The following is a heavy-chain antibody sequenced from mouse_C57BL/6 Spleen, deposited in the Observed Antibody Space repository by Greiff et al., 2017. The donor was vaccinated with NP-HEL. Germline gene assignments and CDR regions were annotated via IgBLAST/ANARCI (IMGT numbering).Heavy chain of an antibody. CDR3: ATRYCSGDY. CDR2: IDPSDSYT. J-gene: IGHJ2*01. D-gene: IGHD1-1*01. V-gene: IGHV1-69*01. Sequence: QVQLQQPGAELVMPWASVKLSCKASGYTFTSYWMHWVKQRPGQGLEWIGEIDPSDSYTNYNPKFKGKSTLTVDKSSSTAYMQLTSLTSVDSAVYYCATRYCSGDYWGKGTTLTVSS. CDR1: GYTFTSYW.